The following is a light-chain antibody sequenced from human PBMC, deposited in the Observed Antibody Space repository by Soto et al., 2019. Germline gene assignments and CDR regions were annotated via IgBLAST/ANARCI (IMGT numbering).Light chain of an antibody. J-gene: IGKJ5*01. CDR3: QQRYSWPIT. CDR1: RSVSSY. V-gene: IGKV3-11*01. Sequence: EIVLTQSQATLSLSPGESATLSCRATRSVSSYLAWYQQKPGQAPRLLIYDASNRATGIPARFSGSGSGTDFTLTISSLEPEDFAVYYCQQRYSWPITFGQGTRLENK. CDR2: DAS.